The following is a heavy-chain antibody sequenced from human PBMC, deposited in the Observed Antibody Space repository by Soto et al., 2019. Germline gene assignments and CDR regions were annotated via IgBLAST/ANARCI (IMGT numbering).Heavy chain of an antibody. Sequence: SETLSLTCSVSGGSISSSSYFWGWIRQPPGKGLEWIGSMYYSGSTYYNPSLKSRVTISVDTSKNQFSLKLTSVTAADTAVYYCARHGYTSGRTYFDYWGQGTLVTVSS. D-gene: IGHD6-19*01. CDR3: ARHGYTSGRTYFDY. CDR2: MYYSGST. V-gene: IGHV4-39*01. J-gene: IGHJ4*02. CDR1: GGSISSSSYF.